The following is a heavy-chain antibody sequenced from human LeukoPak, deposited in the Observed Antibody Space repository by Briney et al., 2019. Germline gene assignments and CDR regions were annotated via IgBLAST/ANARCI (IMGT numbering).Heavy chain of an antibody. V-gene: IGHV4-61*02. CDR3: ARDGHSSGRYYFDY. D-gene: IGHD6-19*01. CDR2: IYTSGST. CDR1: GGSISSGSYY. Sequence: SETLSLTCTVSGGSISSGSYYWSWIRQPAGKGLEWIGRIYTSGSTNYNPSLKSRVTISVDTSKNQFSLKLSSVTAADTAVYYCARDGHSSGRYYFDYWGQGTLVTVSS. J-gene: IGHJ4*02.